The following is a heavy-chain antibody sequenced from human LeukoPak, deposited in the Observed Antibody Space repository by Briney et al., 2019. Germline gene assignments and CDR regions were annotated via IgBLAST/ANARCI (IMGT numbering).Heavy chain of an antibody. CDR2: INPSGGGT. Sequence: ASVKVSCKASGYTFTSYYIHWVRHTPGQGLEWMGVINPSGGGTSYAQKFQGRVTMTRDTSTSTVYMDLRSLRSEDTAVYFCARDMLAVPSNWFDPWGKGTLVTVSS. J-gene: IGHJ5*02. CDR1: GYTFTSYY. CDR3: ARDMLAVPSNWFDP. D-gene: IGHD2-8*01. V-gene: IGHV1-46*01.